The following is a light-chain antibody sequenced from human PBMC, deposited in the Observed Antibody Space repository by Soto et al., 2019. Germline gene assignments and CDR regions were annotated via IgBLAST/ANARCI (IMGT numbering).Light chain of an antibody. CDR1: QTISSW. V-gene: IGKV1-5*03. CDR2: KAS. Sequence: DIQMTQSPSTLSGSVGDRVTITCRASQTISSWLAWYQQKPGKAPKLLIYKASTLKSGVPSRFSGSGSGTEFTLTISSLQPDDFGTYYCQEYNSYTGTFGPGTKVEI. CDR3: QEYNSYTGT. J-gene: IGKJ1*01.